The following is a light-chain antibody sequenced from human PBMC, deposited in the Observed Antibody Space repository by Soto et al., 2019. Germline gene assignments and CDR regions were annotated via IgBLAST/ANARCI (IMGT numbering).Light chain of an antibody. V-gene: IGLV2-23*02. CDR1: SSDVGYYNL. J-gene: IGLJ1*01. Sequence: QSALTQPAAVSGSTGQSITISCTGTSSDVGYYNLVSWYQQHPGKAPKLIIYEVNKRPSGFSNRFSGSKSGNTASLTISGLQAEDEADYYCYSYAGSTTHYVFGTGTKLTVL. CDR3: YSYAGSTTHYV. CDR2: EVN.